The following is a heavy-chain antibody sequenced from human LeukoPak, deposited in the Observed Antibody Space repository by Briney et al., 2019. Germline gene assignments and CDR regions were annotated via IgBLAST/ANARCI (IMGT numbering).Heavy chain of an antibody. CDR1: GFIFSSYS. CDR2: ISSSSSYI. D-gene: IGHD3-22*01. CDR3: ASDREGHYYDSSGYLDY. J-gene: IGHJ4*02. V-gene: IGHV3-21*01. Sequence: GGSLRLSCAASGFIFSSYSVNWVRQAPGKGLEWVSSISSSSSYIYYADSVKGRFTISRDNAKNSLYLQMNSLRAEDTAVYYCASDREGHYYDSSGYLDYWGQGTLVTVSS.